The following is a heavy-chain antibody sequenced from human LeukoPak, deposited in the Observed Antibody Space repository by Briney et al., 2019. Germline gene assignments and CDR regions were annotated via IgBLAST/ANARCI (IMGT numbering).Heavy chain of an antibody. J-gene: IGHJ2*01. V-gene: IGHV3-23*01. CDR3: AKVQLSLYWYFDL. CDR2: ISGSGGST. CDR1: GFTFSSYV. D-gene: IGHD1-1*01. Sequence: GGSLRLSCAASGFTFSSYVMSWVRQAPGKGLQWVSTISGSGGSTYYADSVKGRFTISRDNSKNTLYLQMNSLRAEDTAVYYCAKVQLSLYWYFDLWGRGTLVTVSS.